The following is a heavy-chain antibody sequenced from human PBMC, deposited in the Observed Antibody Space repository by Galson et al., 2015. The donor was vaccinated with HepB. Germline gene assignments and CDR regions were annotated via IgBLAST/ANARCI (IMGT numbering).Heavy chain of an antibody. CDR3: AREVAYYDILTGYPNWFDP. J-gene: IGHJ5*02. V-gene: IGHV3-30*19. CDR2: ISYDGSNK. Sequence: SLRLSCAASGFTFSSYGMHWVRQAPGKGLEWVAVISYDGSNKYYADSVKGRFTISRDNSKNTLYLQMNSLRAEDTAVYYCAREVAYYDILTGYPNWFDPWGQGTLVTVSS. D-gene: IGHD3-9*01. CDR1: GFTFSSYG.